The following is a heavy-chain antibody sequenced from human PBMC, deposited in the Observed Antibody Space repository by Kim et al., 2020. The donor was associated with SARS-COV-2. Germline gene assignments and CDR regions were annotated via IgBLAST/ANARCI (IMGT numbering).Heavy chain of an antibody. CDR2: MWYDGSNK. CDR1: GFTFSTYG. CDR3: ARGYCGTATCYTGGTYFDY. Sequence: GGSLRLSCAASGFTFSTYGMHWVRQAPGKGLEWVATMWYDGSNKYYPDSVKGRFTVSRDNSKNTLYLQVNNLRAEDTAVYYCARGYCGTATCYTGGTYFDYWGRGPLVTVSS. V-gene: IGHV3-33*01. J-gene: IGHJ4*02. D-gene: IGHD2-2*02.